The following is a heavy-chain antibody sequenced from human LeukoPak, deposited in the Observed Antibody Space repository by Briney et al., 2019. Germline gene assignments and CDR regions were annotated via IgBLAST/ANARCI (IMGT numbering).Heavy chain of an antibody. D-gene: IGHD6-13*01. Sequence: SQTLSLTCTVSGGSISSGGYYWSWIRQPPGKGLEWIGYIYHSGSTYYNPSLKSRVTISVDRSKNQFSLKLSSVTAADTAEYYCARVPTGWAAAGYYYMDVWGKGTTVTVSS. CDR2: IYHSGST. CDR3: ARVPTGWAAAGYYYMDV. V-gene: IGHV4-30-2*01. CDR1: GGSISSGGYY. J-gene: IGHJ6*03.